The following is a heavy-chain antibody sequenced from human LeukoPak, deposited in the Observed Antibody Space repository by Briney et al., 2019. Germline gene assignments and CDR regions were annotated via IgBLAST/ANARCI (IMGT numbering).Heavy chain of an antibody. CDR3: VRDMGYYDKV. D-gene: IGHD3-22*01. J-gene: IGHJ4*02. Sequence: GGSLRLSCAASGFTFSRYWMHWVRQAPGKGLVWVSRINTDGNTRDYADSVKGRFTISRDNAKNTLYLQMNSLRAEDTAIYYCVRDMGYYDKVWGQGTLVTVSS. V-gene: IGHV3-74*01. CDR1: GFTFSRYW. CDR2: INTDGNTR.